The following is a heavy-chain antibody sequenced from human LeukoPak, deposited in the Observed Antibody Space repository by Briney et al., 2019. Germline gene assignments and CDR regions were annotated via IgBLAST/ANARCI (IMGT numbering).Heavy chain of an antibody. J-gene: IGHJ4*02. Sequence: GGSLRLSCTASGFTLGDYAMSWVRQPPAKGLEWVGFIRSKAYGGTTEYAASVKGRFTISRDDSKSIAYLQMNSLKTEDTAVYYCTRVAGGYYGSGSTTWGQGTLVTVSS. V-gene: IGHV3-49*04. D-gene: IGHD3-10*01. CDR3: TRVAGGYYGSGSTT. CDR2: IRSKAYGGTT. CDR1: GFTLGDYA.